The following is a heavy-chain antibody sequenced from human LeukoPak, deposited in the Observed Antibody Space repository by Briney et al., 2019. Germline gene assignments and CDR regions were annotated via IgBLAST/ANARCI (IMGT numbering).Heavy chain of an antibody. D-gene: IGHD1-14*01. CDR1: GGSFSGYY. Sequence: PSETLSLTCAVYGGSFSGYYSSWIRQPPGKGLEWIGEINHSGSTNYNPSLKSRVTISVDTSKNQFSLKLSSVTAADTAVYYCARRINPFDYWGQGTLVTVSP. V-gene: IGHV4-34*01. CDR3: ARRINPFDY. J-gene: IGHJ4*02. CDR2: INHSGST.